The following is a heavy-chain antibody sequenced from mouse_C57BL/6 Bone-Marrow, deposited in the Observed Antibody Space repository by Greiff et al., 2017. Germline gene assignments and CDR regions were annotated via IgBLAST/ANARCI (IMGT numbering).Heavy chain of an antibody. V-gene: IGHV5-9-1*02. CDR3: TRDAHYYGSNHWYFDV. Sequence: EVKLMESGEGLVKPGGSLKLSCAASGFTFSSYAMSWVRQTPEKRLEWVAYISSGGDYIYYADTVKGRFTISRDNARNTLYLQMSSLKSEDTAMYYCTRDAHYYGSNHWYFDVWGTGTTVTVSS. CDR2: ISSGGDYI. D-gene: IGHD1-1*01. CDR1: GFTFSSYA. J-gene: IGHJ1*03.